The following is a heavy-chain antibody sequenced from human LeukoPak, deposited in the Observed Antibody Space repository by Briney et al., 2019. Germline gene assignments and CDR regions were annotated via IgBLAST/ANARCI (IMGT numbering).Heavy chain of an antibody. J-gene: IGHJ4*02. Sequence: GGSLRLSCAASGFIFSSYEMNWVRQAPGKGLEWVSFISSSGGSTTFYADSVKGRFTTSRDNAKNSLYLQMNSLRAEDTAVYYCARGFTSFGVVWGQGTKVTVSS. V-gene: IGHV3-48*03. CDR2: ISSSGGSTT. D-gene: IGHD3-3*01. CDR3: ARGFTSFGVV. CDR1: GFIFSSYE.